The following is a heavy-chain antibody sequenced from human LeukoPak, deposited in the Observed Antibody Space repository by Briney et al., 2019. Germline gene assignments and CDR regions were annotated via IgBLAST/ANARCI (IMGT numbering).Heavy chain of an antibody. Sequence: PSETLSLTCTVSGGSISSSSYYWGWIRQPPGKGLEWIGSIYYSGSTYYNPSLKSRVTISVDTSKNQFSLKLNSVTAADTAVYYCASISSSGWYDYWGQGTLVTVSS. D-gene: IGHD6-19*01. CDR3: ASISSSGWYDY. CDR1: GGSISSSSYY. V-gene: IGHV4-39*07. J-gene: IGHJ4*02. CDR2: IYYSGST.